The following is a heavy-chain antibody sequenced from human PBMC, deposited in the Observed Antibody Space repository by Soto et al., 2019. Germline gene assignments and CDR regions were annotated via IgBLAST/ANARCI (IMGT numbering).Heavy chain of an antibody. Sequence: SQTLSLTCAISGDSVSSNSVAWNWIRQSPSRGLEWLGRTYYRSKWYNDYAVSVESRITINPDTSKNQFSLQLNSVTPEDTAVYYCASAGVSIGSGSDYYGMDVWGQGTTVTVSS. D-gene: IGHD6-19*01. J-gene: IGHJ6*02. CDR2: TYYRSKWYN. CDR3: ASAGVSIGSGSDYYGMDV. V-gene: IGHV6-1*01. CDR1: GDSVSSNSVA.